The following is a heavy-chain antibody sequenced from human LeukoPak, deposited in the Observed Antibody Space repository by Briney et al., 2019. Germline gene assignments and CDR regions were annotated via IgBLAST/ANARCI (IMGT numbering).Heavy chain of an antibody. CDR1: GGSSITGGYY. Sequence: SETLSLTCTVSGGSSITGGYYWSCIRQHPGKGLEWIGYIYYSGSTYYNPSLKSRVTISVDTSKNQFSLKLSSVTAADTAVYYCARARYYDSSGYYFDSWGQGTLVTVSS. J-gene: IGHJ4*02. V-gene: IGHV4-31*03. D-gene: IGHD3-22*01. CDR3: ARARYYDSSGYYFDS. CDR2: IYYSGST.